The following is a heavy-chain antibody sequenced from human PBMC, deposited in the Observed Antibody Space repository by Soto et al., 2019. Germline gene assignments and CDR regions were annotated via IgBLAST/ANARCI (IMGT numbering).Heavy chain of an antibody. V-gene: IGHV1-46*01. CDR1: GYTFTSYY. J-gene: IGHJ4*02. D-gene: IGHD3-10*01. Sequence: ASVKVSCKASGYTFTSYYMHWVRQAPGQGLEWMGIINPSGGSTSYAQKLQGRVTMTRDTSTSTVYMELSSLRAEDTALYYCARTLWCGTLYPLDYWSQGTLVTVSS. CDR2: INPSGGST. CDR3: ARTLWCGTLYPLDY.